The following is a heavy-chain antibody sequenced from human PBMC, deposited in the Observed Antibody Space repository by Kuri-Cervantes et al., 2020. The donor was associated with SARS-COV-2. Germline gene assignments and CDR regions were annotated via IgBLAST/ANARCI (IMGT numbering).Heavy chain of an antibody. V-gene: IGHV3-11*06. Sequence: GESLKIFCAASGFTFSDYYMSWIRQAPGKGLEWVSYISSSSSYTNYADSVKGRFTISRDNAKNSLYLQMNSLRAEDTAVYYCARGSSGYDLTFDYWGQGTLVTVSS. CDR2: ISSSSSYT. CDR3: ARGSSGYDLTFDY. CDR1: GFTFSDYY. D-gene: IGHD5-12*01. J-gene: IGHJ4*02.